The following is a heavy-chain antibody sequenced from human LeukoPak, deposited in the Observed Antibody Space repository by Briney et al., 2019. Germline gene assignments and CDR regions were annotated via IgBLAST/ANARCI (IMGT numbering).Heavy chain of an antibody. Sequence: SQTLSLTCTVSGGSISSGDYYWSWIRQPPGKGLEWIGYIYYSGSTNYNPSLKSRVTISVDTSKNQFSLKLSSMTAADTAVYYCARLGCGGDCYWTYYYGMDVWGQGTTVTVSS. J-gene: IGHJ6*02. V-gene: IGHV4-30-4*01. D-gene: IGHD2-21*02. CDR3: ARLGCGGDCYWTYYYGMDV. CDR2: IYYSGST. CDR1: GGSISSGDYY.